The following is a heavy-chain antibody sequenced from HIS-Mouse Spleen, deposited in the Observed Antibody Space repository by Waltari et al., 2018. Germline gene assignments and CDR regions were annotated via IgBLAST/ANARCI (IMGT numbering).Heavy chain of an antibody. D-gene: IGHD3-10*01. V-gene: IGHV1-2*02. CDR1: GYTFIGYD. CDR3: ARGLGDTMVRGPDAFDI. J-gene: IGHJ3*02. Sequence: HVQLVLLGAEGKKPAAAVMVAASAFGYTFIGYDMIWVRQVPGQGLEWVGWINPNSGGTNYAQKFQGRVTMTRDTSISTAYMELSRLRSDDTAVYYCARGLGDTMVRGPDAFDIWGQGTMVTVSS. CDR2: INPNSGGT.